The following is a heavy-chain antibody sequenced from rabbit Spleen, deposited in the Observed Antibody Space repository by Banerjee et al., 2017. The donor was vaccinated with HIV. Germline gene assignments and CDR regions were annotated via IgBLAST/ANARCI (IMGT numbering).Heavy chain of an antibody. CDR1: GFSFSSGYD. J-gene: IGHJ4*01. CDR2: IKIDSITT. D-gene: IGHD1-1*01. CDR3: ARDLVAVIGWNFNL. V-gene: IGHV1S45*01. Sequence: QEQLEESGGDLVKPEGSLTLTCTASGFSFSSGYDTCWVRQAPGKGLEWIGYIKIDSITTYYASWVNGRFTISKTSSTTVTLQMPSLTVADTATYFCARDLVAVIGWNFNLWGPGTLVTVS.